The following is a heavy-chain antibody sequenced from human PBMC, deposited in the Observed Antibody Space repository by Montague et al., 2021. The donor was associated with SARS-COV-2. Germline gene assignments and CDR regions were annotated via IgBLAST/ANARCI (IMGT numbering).Heavy chain of an antibody. V-gene: IGHV4-31*03. CDR2: ISSSGRS. CDR3: ARVFGSGSYRFDY. CDR1: GDSISSGGYY. J-gene: IGHJ4*02. D-gene: IGHD1-26*01. Sequence: TLSLTCTVSGDSISSGGYYWSWIRQHPGKGLEWLGYISSSGRSFYNPSLRSRLTISLDTSKNQFSLQLSSVTAADTAVYYCARVFGSGSYRFDYWGQGTLVTVSS.